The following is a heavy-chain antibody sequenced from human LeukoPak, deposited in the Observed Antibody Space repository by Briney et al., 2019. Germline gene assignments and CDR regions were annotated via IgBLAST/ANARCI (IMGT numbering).Heavy chain of an antibody. CDR2: INAGKGNT. D-gene: IGHD2-2*01. Sequence: ASVKVSFKAFEYTFSSYSIHWGRQAPGQRLEWMGWINAGKGNTKYSQNLQGRVTVTGDTSASTAYMELSSLTSEDTAVYYCARGSCSSTSCFMDVWGQGTTVTVSS. J-gene: IGHJ6*02. CDR1: EYTFSSYS. CDR3: ARGSCSSTSCFMDV. V-gene: IGHV1-3*01.